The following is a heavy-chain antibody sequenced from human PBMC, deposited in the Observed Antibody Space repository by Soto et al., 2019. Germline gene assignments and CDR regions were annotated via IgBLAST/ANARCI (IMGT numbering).Heavy chain of an antibody. V-gene: IGHV1-24*01. CDR2: FDPEDGET. D-gene: IGHD3-22*01. CDR1: GYTLTELS. CDR3: ARVKGSGYHNWFDP. Sequence: ASVKVSCMVSGYTLTELSMHWVRQAPGKGLEWMGGFDPEDGETIYAQKFQGRVTLTTDTSTSTAYMELRSLRSDDTAVYYCARVKGSGYHNWFDPWGQGTLVTVSS. J-gene: IGHJ5*02.